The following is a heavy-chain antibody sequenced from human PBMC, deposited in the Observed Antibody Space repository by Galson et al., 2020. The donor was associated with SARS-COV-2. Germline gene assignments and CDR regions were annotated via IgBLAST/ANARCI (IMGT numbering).Heavy chain of an antibody. D-gene: IGHD3-10*01. J-gene: IGHJ6*03. CDR1: GFTFSSYD. CDR2: IGTAGDT. Sequence: GGPLRLSCAASGFTFSSYDMHWVRQATGKGLEWVSAIGTAGDTYYPGSVKGRFTISRENAKNSLYRQMNSLRAGDTAVYYCARGSDTLWFGEPDYYYMDVWGKGTTVTVSS. V-gene: IGHV3-13*01. CDR3: ARGSDTLWFGEPDYYYMDV.